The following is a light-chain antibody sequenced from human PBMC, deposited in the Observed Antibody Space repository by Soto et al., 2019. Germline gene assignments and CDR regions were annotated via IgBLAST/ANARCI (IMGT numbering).Light chain of an antibody. CDR1: SSDVGGYNF. J-gene: IGLJ3*02. CDR2: EDS. Sequence: QSALTQPASVSGSPGQSITISCTGTSSDVGGYNFVSWYQQHPGKAPKLMIYEDSNRPSGVSNRFSGSKSDNTASLTISGLQAEDEADYYCSSYINSSTLVFGGGTKLTVL. CDR3: SSYINSSTLV. V-gene: IGLV2-14*01.